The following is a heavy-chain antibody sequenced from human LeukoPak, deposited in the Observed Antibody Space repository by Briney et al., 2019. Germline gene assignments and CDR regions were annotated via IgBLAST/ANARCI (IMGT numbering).Heavy chain of an antibody. CDR3: ATGEDALTFDY. Sequence: XSVKVSCKVSGYTLTELSMHWVRQAPGKGLEWMGGFDPEDGETIYAQKFQGRVTITEDTSTDTAYMELSSLRSEDTAVYYCATGEDALTFDYWGQGTLVTVSS. CDR2: FDPEDGET. V-gene: IGHV1-24*01. CDR1: GYTLTELS. J-gene: IGHJ4*02.